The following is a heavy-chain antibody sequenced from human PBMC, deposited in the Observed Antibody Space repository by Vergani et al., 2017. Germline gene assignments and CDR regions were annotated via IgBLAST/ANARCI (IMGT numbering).Heavy chain of an antibody. V-gene: IGHV1-69*17. D-gene: IGHD4-23*01. CDR2: IIPIFGIA. Sequence: QVQLVQSGAEVKKPGSSVKVSCKASGGTFSSYAISWVRQAPGQGLEWMGGIIPIFGIANYAQKFQGRVTITADKSTSTAYMELSSLRSEDTAVYYCARDFKAVAVAHGYGGNPMGWFDPWGQGTLVTVSS. CDR3: ARDFKAVAVAHGYGGNPMGWFDP. J-gene: IGHJ5*02. CDR1: GGTFSSYA.